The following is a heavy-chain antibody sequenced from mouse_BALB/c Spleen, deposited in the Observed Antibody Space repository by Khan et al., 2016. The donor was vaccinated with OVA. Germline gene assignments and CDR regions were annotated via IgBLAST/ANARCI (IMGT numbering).Heavy chain of an antibody. CDR1: GYSITSDYA. J-gene: IGHJ2*01. Sequence: EVQLQESGPGLVKPSQSLSLTCTVTGYSITSDYAWNWIRQFPGNKLEWMAYITYSGSTGYNPPLKRRISITRDTSKNQFFLQLNSVTTEDTATYYWARDYGSSYLFFDHWGQGTTLTVSS. D-gene: IGHD1-1*01. V-gene: IGHV3-2*02. CDR2: ITYSGST. CDR3: ARDYGSSYLFFDH.